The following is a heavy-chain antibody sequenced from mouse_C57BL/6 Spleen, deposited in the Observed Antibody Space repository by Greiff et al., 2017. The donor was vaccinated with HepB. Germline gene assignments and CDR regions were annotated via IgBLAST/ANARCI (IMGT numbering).Heavy chain of an antibody. J-gene: IGHJ2*01. D-gene: IGHD4-1*02. CDR2: ISDGGSYT. CDR1: GFTFSSYA. V-gene: IGHV5-4*01. Sequence: EVKLVESGGGLVKPGGSLKLSCAASGFTFSSYAMSWVRQTPEKRLEWVATISDGGSYTYYPDNVKGRFTISRDNAKNNLYLQMSHLKSEDTAMYYCAREGGPTGTPYFDYWGEGTTLTVSS. CDR3: AREGGPTGTPYFDY.